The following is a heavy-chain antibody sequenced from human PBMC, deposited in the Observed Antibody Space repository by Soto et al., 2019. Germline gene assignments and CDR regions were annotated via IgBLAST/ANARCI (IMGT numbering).Heavy chain of an antibody. CDR3: TTDLRVVPAATEQYYYYYYMDV. J-gene: IGHJ6*03. D-gene: IGHD2-2*01. CDR2: IKSKTDGGTT. V-gene: IGHV3-15*01. Sequence: GGSLRLSCAASGFTFSNAWMSWVRQVPGKGLEWVGRIKSKTDGGTTDYAAPVKGRFTISRDDSKNTLYLQMNSLKTEDTAVYYCTTDLRVVPAATEQYYYYYYMDVWGKGTTVTVSS. CDR1: GFTFSNAW.